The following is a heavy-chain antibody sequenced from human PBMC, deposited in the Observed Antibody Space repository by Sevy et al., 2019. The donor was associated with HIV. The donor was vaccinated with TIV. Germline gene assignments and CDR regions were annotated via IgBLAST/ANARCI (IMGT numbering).Heavy chain of an antibody. CDR1: GYTFSSYG. CDR2: ISDYNGYT. J-gene: IGHJ6*02. Sequence: ASVKVSCKASGYTFSSYGISWVRQAPGQGLEWMGWISDYNGYTNYAHKFQGRVTMSTETSTRTAYMELRSLRSDDTAVYFCAREGYYYRSGTCNPPNYYGMDVWGQGTAVTVSS. V-gene: IGHV1-18*01. CDR3: AREGYYYRSGTCNPPNYYGMDV. D-gene: IGHD3-10*01.